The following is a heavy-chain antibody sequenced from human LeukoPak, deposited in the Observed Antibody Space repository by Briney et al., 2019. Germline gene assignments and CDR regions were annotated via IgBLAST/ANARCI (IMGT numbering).Heavy chain of an antibody. CDR1: GFTFSSYA. J-gene: IGHJ4*02. CDR2: IGGSGDNT. CDR3: AKGRGTTVTSAANY. Sequence: GGSLRLSCAASGFTFSSYAMSWVRQAPGKGLEWASSIGGSGDNTFYADSVKDRFTISRDNSKSTLFLQMNSLRAEDTAVYYCAKGRGTTVTSAANYWGQGTLVTVSS. V-gene: IGHV3-23*01. D-gene: IGHD4-17*01.